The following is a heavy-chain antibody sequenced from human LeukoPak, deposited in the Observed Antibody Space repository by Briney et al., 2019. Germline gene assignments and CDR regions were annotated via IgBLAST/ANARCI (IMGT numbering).Heavy chain of an antibody. V-gene: IGHV3-21*01. Sequence: PGGSLRLSCAASGFTFSSYSMNWVRQAPGKGLEWVSSISSSSSYIYYADSVKGRFTISRDNPKNTLYLQMNSLRAEDTAVYYCAKDKKGGGWYYYFFDYWGQGTLVTVSS. CDR2: ISSSSSYI. CDR3: AKDKKGGGWYYYFFDY. CDR1: GFTFSSYS. D-gene: IGHD6-19*01. J-gene: IGHJ4*02.